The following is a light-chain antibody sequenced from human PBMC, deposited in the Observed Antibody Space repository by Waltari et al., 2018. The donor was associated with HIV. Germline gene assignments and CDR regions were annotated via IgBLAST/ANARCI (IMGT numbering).Light chain of an antibody. CDR2: KAS. Sequence: GDTVTITCRANQSISPWLAWYQQKPGQAPKLLIYKASTLETGVASRFSGSGSGSEFTLTISSLLPDDFATYFCQQYNSYSGYTFGQGTKLDI. CDR1: QSISPW. J-gene: IGKJ2*01. V-gene: IGKV1-5*03. CDR3: QQYNSYSGYT.